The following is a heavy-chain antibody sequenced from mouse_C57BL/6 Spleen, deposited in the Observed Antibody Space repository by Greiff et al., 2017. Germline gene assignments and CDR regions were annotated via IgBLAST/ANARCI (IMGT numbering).Heavy chain of an antibody. V-gene: IGHV1-64*01. Sequence: QVQLQQPGAELVKPGASVKLSCKASGYTFTSYWMHWVKQRPGQGLEWIGMIHPNSGSTNYNEKFKSKATLTVDKSSSTAYMQLSSLTSEDSAVYYCARGRSNYYAMDYWGQGTSVTVSS. J-gene: IGHJ4*01. D-gene: IGHD2-5*01. CDR1: GYTFTSYW. CDR2: IHPNSGST. CDR3: ARGRSNYYAMDY.